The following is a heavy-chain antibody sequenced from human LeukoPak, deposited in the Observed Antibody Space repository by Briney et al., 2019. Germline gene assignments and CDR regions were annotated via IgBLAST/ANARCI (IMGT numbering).Heavy chain of an antibody. V-gene: IGHV4-39*07. CDR2: IYYSGST. CDR3: GRSGYYITTFDY. CDR1: GGSISSSSYY. D-gene: IGHD3-3*01. Sequence: SETLSLTCTVSGGSISSSSYYWGWIRQPPGKGLEWIGSIYYSGSTYYNPSLKSRVTISVDTSKNQFSLKLSSVTAADTAVYYCGRSGYYITTFDYSGQGTLVTVSS. J-gene: IGHJ4*02.